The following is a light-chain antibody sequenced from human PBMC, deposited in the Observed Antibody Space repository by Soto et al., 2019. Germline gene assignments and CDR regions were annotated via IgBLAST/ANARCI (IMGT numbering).Light chain of an antibody. CDR2: GAS. Sequence: EIVLTQSPGTLSLSPGERATLSCRASQSVSSSSLTWYQQKPGQAPRLLIYGASTRATGIPDRFSGSGSGTDFSLTTSRLEPEDFAAYYCQQYGSSPPWTFGQGTKVDSK. CDR1: QSVSSSS. V-gene: IGKV3-20*01. CDR3: QQYGSSPPWT. J-gene: IGKJ1*01.